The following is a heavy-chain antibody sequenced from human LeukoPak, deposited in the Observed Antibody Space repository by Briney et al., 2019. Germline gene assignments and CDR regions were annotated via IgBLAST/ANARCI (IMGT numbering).Heavy chain of an antibody. Sequence: SETLSLTCTVSGGSISSYYWSWIRQPPGKGLEWIGYIYYSGSTNYNPSLKSRVTISVDTSKNQFSLKLSSVTAADTAVYYCARVAFGEYCSSTSCYHGNYYGMDVWGQGTRVTVSS. CDR1: GGSISSYY. CDR2: IYYSGST. J-gene: IGHJ6*02. CDR3: ARVAFGEYCSSTSCYHGNYYGMDV. D-gene: IGHD2-2*01. V-gene: IGHV4-59*01.